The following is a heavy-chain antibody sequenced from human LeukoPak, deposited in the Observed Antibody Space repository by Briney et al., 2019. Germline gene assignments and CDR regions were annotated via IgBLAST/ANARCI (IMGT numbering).Heavy chain of an antibody. CDR3: AKGDYCSGGSCYIRGGDYFDY. J-gene: IGHJ4*02. CDR2: ISGIGGCT. D-gene: IGHD2-15*01. CDR1: GFTFSSYA. V-gene: IGHV3-23*01. Sequence: GGSLRLSCAASGFTFSSYAMSWVRQAPGKGLGWVSAISGIGGCTYYADSVKGRFTISRDNSKNPLSLQMNSLRAEDTAVYYCAKGDYCSGGSCYIRGGDYFDYWGQGTLVTVSS.